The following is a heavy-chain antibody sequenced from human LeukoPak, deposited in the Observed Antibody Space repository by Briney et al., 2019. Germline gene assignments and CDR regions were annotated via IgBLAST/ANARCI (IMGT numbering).Heavy chain of an antibody. CDR2: ISFNGSDK. CDR3: ARGTYYYDSSGYYSGGLGY. V-gene: IGHV3-30*04. J-gene: IGHJ4*02. Sequence: GRSLRLSCAASGFTFSNYAMHWVRQAPGKGLECVAVISFNGSDKYYADSVKGRFTISRDNSENTLYVQMNSLRAEDTAVYYCARGTYYYDSSGYYSGGLGYWGQGTLVTVSS. D-gene: IGHD3-22*01. CDR1: GFTFSNYA.